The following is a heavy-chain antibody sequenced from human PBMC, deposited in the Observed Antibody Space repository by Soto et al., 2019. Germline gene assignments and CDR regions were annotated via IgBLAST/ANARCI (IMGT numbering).Heavy chain of an antibody. Sequence: QITLNESGPTVVKPTETLTLTCTFSGFSLTTSGVGVGWVRQSPGKAPEWLAFIYWDDDKRYSTSLKSRLTITKDTPTNPVVLTMANVDPADTATYYCAHRVLRAVFGLVTTTAIYFDCWGHGTPVGVSS. CDR3: AHRVLRAVFGLVTTTAIYFDC. CDR1: GFSLTTSGVG. D-gene: IGHD3-3*01. J-gene: IGHJ4*01. V-gene: IGHV2-5*02. CDR2: IYWDDDK.